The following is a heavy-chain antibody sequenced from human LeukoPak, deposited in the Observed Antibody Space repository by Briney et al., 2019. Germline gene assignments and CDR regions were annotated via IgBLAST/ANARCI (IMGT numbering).Heavy chain of an antibody. CDR1: GCTFSSYW. CDR2: INSDGSST. Sequence: GGSLRLSCAASGCTFSSYWMHWVRQAPGKGLVWVSRINSDGSSTRYADSVKGRFTISRDNAKNTLYLQMNSLRAEDTAVYYCAREAWELQHDYWGQGTLVTVSS. CDR3: AREAWELQHDY. J-gene: IGHJ4*02. D-gene: IGHD1-26*01. V-gene: IGHV3-74*01.